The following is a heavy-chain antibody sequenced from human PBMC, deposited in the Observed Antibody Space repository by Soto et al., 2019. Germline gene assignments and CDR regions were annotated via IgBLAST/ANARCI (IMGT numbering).Heavy chain of an antibody. D-gene: IGHD2-21*02. CDR3: ARVKRSDCYSCWVAFDI. CDR2: INPSGGST. Sequence: ASVKVSCKASGYTFTSYYMHWVRQAPGQGLEWMGIINPSGGSTSYAQKFQGRVTMTRDTSTSTAYMELSSLRSEDTAVYYCARVKRSDCYSCWVAFDIWGQGTMVTVSS. CDR1: GYTFTSYY. J-gene: IGHJ3*02. V-gene: IGHV1-46*01.